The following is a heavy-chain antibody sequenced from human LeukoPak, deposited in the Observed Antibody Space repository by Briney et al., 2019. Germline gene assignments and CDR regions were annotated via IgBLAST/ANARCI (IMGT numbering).Heavy chain of an antibody. Sequence: GGSLRLSCAACGFTVSSNYMSWVRQAPGKGLEWVSVIYSGGSTYYADSVKGRFTISRDNSKNTLYLQMNNLRAEDTAVYYCASGSGSYRTPYYYMDVWGKGTTVTVSS. CDR3: ASGSGSYRTPYYYMDV. D-gene: IGHD3-10*01. CDR1: GFTVSSNY. CDR2: IYSGGST. J-gene: IGHJ6*03. V-gene: IGHV3-53*01.